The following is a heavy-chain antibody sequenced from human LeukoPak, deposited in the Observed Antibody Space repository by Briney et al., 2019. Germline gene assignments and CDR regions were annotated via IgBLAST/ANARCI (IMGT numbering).Heavy chain of an antibody. J-gene: IGHJ4*02. D-gene: IGHD6-13*01. V-gene: IGHV5-51*01. Sequence: KDGESLKISCKGSGYSFTSYWIGWVRQMPGKGLEWMGIIYPGDSDTRYSSSFQGQVTISADKSISTAYLQWSSLKASDTAMYYCASLSTVDSSSWSGWGQGTLVTVSS. CDR3: ASLSTVDSSSWSG. CDR1: GYSFTSYW. CDR2: IYPGDSDT.